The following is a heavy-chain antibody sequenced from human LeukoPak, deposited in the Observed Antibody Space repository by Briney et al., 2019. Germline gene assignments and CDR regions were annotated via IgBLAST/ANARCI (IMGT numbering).Heavy chain of an antibody. V-gene: IGHV4-59*01. CDR3: ARAGGVDYYDSSGYYYGAAQFDY. CDR1: GGSISSYY. CDR2: IYYSGST. D-gene: IGHD3-22*01. J-gene: IGHJ4*02. Sequence: PSEPLSLTCTVSGGSISSYYWSWIRQPPGKGLEWIGYIYYSGSTNYNPSLKSRVTISVDTSKNQFSLKLSSVTAADTAVYYCARAGGVDYYDSSGYYYGAAQFDYWGQGTLVTVSS.